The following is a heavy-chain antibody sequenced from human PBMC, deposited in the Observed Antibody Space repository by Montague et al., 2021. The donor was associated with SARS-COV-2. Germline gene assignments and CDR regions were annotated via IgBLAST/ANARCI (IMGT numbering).Heavy chain of an antibody. Sequence: RLSCAASEFTFTDYYMSWIRQAPGKGLEWISHISSSATKIFYADSVKGRFTISRGNAKSSLLLQLSSLRAEDTAVYFCARVWAYGFDLWGQGTLVTVSS. V-gene: IGHV3-11*01. CDR2: ISSSATKI. CDR1: EFTFTDYY. J-gene: IGHJ4*02. D-gene: IGHD3-10*01. CDR3: ARVWAYGFDL.